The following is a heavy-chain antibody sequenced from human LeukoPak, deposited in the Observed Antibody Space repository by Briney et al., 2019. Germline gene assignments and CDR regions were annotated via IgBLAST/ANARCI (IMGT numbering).Heavy chain of an antibody. D-gene: IGHD4-23*01. Sequence: PSQTLSLTCTDSGGSISSGDYYWSWIRQPPGKGLEWIGYIYYSGSTYYNPSLKSRVTISVDTSKNQFSLKLSSVTAADTAVYYCARVPDYGGNPYYFDYWGQGTLVTVSS. CDR1: GGSISSGDYY. CDR2: IYYSGST. CDR3: ARVPDYGGNPYYFDY. V-gene: IGHV4-30-4*01. J-gene: IGHJ4*02.